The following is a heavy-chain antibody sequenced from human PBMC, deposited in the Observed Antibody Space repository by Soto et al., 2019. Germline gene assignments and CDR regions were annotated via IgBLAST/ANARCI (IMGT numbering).Heavy chain of an antibody. J-gene: IGHJ3*02. CDR3: AKDFQQWLVSGIFDAFDI. Sequence: EVQPLESGGGLVQPGGSLRLSCAASGFTFSSYAMSWVRQAPGKGLEWVSAISGSGGSTYYADSVKGRFTISRDNSKNTLYLQMNSLRAEDTAVYYCAKDFQQWLVSGIFDAFDIWGQGTMVTVSS. V-gene: IGHV3-23*01. CDR2: ISGSGGST. D-gene: IGHD6-19*01. CDR1: GFTFSSYA.